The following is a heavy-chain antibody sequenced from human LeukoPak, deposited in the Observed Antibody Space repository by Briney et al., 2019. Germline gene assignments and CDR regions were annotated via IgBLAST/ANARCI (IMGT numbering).Heavy chain of an antibody. J-gene: IGHJ4*02. D-gene: IGHD3-22*01. CDR3: ARDSYYYDSSGYYYLDY. Sequence: PTETLSLTCTVSGGPISSSSYYWGWIRQPPGKGLEWIGSIYYSGSTYYNPSLKSRVTISVDTSKNQFSLKLSSVTAADTAVYYCARDSYYYDSSGYYYLDYWGQGTLVTVSS. V-gene: IGHV4-39*07. CDR1: GGPISSSSYY. CDR2: IYYSGST.